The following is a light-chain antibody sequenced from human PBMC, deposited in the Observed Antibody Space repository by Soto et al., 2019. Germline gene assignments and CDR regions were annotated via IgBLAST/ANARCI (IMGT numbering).Light chain of an antibody. CDR1: QSVSSN. J-gene: IGKJ4*01. CDR2: GAS. V-gene: IGKV3-15*01. CDR3: QQYNNWPLT. Sequence: EIVMTQSPATLSVSPGERATLSCRASQSVSSNLAWYQQKPGQAPRLLIYGASTRATGIPARLSGSGSGTEFNLTISSLQSEDFAVYYCQQYNNWPLTFGGGTKVAIK.